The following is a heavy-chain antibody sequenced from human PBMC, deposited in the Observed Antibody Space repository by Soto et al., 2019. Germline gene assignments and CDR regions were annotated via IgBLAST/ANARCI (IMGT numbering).Heavy chain of an antibody. CDR3: VNAGCGVVGCYPSLFDY. CDR2: SGSSGSST. J-gene: IGHJ4*02. V-gene: IGHV3-23*01. Sequence: RLATGKGLEWVSASGSSGSSTWYADSVKGRFAISRDSSKNTLDLQMNSLRAEDTAIYYCVNAGCGVVGCYPSLFDYWGQGALVTVYS. D-gene: IGHD2-15*01.